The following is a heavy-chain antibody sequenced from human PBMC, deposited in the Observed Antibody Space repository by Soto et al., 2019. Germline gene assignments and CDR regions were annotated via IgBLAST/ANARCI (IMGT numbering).Heavy chain of an antibody. V-gene: IGHV4-59*08. J-gene: IGHJ5*02. CDR1: GGSISSYY. CDR2: IYYSGST. CDR3: ARFPGRREGWFDP. D-gene: IGHD1-26*01. Sequence: PETLSLTCTVSGGSISSYYCSWIRQLPGKGLEWIGYIYYSGSTTYNPSLKSRATISVDTSKNQISRKLISVTAADTAVYYCARFPGRREGWFDPWGQGTLVTVSS.